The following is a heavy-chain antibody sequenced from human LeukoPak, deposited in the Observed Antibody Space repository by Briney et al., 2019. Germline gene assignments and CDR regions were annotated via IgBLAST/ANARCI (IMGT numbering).Heavy chain of an antibody. Sequence: GGLRLSCAASGFTFSSYSMNWVRQAPGKGLEYVSAISSNGGSTYYANSVKGRFTISRDNSKNTLSFQMGSLRAEDMAVYYCARDQGTMTGAFDYWGQGTLVTVSS. J-gene: IGHJ4*02. CDR1: GFTFSSYS. V-gene: IGHV3-64*01. CDR2: ISSNGGST. CDR3: ARDQGTMTGAFDY. D-gene: IGHD3-22*01.